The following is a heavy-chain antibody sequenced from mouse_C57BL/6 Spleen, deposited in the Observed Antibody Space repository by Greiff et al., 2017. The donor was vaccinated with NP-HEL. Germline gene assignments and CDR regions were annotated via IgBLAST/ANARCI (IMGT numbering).Heavy chain of an antibody. CDR3: ASRAMDY. J-gene: IGHJ4*01. CDR2: IDPANGNT. V-gene: IGHV14-3*01. CDR1: GFTIKNTY. Sequence: VQLQQSVAELVRPGASVKLSCTASGFTIKNTYMHWVKQRPEQGLEWIGRIDPANGNTKYAPKFQGKATITADTSSNTAYLQLSSLTSEDTAIYYCASRAMDYWGQGTSVTVSS.